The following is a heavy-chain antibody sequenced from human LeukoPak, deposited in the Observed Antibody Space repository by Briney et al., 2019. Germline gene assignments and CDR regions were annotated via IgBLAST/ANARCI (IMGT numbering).Heavy chain of an antibody. J-gene: IGHJ4*02. CDR2: IGSSSSYI. CDR1: GFTFSSYS. V-gene: IGHV3-21*01. Sequence: GGSLRLSCAASGFTFSSYSMNWVRQAPGKGLEWVSSIGSSSSYIYYADSVRGRFTISRDNAKNSLYLQMNSLRAEDTAVYYCARVCSSTSCSDDYWGQGTLVAVSS. CDR3: ARVCSSTSCSDDY. D-gene: IGHD2-2*01.